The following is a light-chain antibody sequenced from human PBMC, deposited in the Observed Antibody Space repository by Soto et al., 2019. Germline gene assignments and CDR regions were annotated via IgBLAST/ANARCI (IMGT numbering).Light chain of an antibody. J-gene: IGKJ1*01. Sequence: DIQMTQSPSTLSGSVGDRVTITCRASQTISSWLAWYQQKPGKAPKLLIYKASSLESGVPSRFSGSGSGKEFTLTISSLRPDDFATYYCQHYNSYSEAFGQGTKVDIK. CDR3: QHYNSYSEA. CDR2: KAS. CDR1: QTISSW. V-gene: IGKV1-5*03.